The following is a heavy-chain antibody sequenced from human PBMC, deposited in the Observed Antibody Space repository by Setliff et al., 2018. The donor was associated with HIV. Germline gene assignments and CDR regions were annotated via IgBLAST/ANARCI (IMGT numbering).Heavy chain of an antibody. CDR2: ISAYNGNT. CDR1: GYTFTNFG. V-gene: IGHV1-18*01. Sequence: GASVKVSCKASGYTFTNFGISWVRQAPGQGLEWMGWISAYNGNTNYARKLQGRVTMTTDTSTRTVYMELRSLRSDDTAVYYCARDLYRGAQQLVEGGYFDYWGQGTLVTVPQ. J-gene: IGHJ4*02. D-gene: IGHD6-13*01. CDR3: ARDLYRGAQQLVEGGYFDY.